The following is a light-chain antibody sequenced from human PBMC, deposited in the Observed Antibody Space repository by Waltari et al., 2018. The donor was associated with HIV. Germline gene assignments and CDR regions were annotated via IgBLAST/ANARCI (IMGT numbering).Light chain of an antibody. CDR3: QVWDSSSVVV. CDR1: NIGNKN. J-gene: IGLJ2*01. V-gene: IGLV3-21*01. Sequence: SYVLTQPPSVSVAPGKTARITCGGNNIGNKNVHGYQQKPGQAPVLVIYYDSDRPSGIPERFSGSNSGNTATLTISRVEAGDEADYHCQVWDSSSVVVFGGGTKLTVL. CDR2: YDS.